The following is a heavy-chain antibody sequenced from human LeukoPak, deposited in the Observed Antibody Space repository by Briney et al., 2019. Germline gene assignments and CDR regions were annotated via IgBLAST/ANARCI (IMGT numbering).Heavy chain of an antibody. J-gene: IGHJ1*01. D-gene: IGHD3-3*01. Sequence: GGSLRLSCAASKFSFNEYAMSWVRQAPGKGLEWVAIISYDESNKYYADSVKDRFTISRDNSKNTLYLQMNSLRAEDTAVYYCASIGERYLQTEHYFHHWGQGTLVTVSS. CDR1: KFSFNEYA. CDR3: ASIGERYLQTEHYFHH. CDR2: ISYDESNK. V-gene: IGHV3-30*04.